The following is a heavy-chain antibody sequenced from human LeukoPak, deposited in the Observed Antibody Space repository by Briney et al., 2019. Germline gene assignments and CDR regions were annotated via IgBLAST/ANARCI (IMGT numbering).Heavy chain of an antibody. V-gene: IGHV1-18*01. CDR3: ARHLYGDYFFDY. Sequence: ASVKVSCKASGYTFNRYAIRWMRQAPGQGLEWMGWISAYNGNTNYAQKLQGRVTMTTDTSTSTAYMELRSLRSDDTAVYYCARHLYGDYFFDYWGQGTLVTVSS. D-gene: IGHD4-17*01. J-gene: IGHJ4*02. CDR2: ISAYNGNT. CDR1: GYTFNRYA.